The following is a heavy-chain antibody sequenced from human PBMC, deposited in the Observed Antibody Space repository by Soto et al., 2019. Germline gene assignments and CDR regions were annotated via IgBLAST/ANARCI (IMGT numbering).Heavy chain of an antibody. V-gene: IGHV3-33*01. CDR2: IWYDGSNK. CDR1: GFTFSSYG. D-gene: IGHD3-3*01. CDR3: ARDLRIFGVVIITPDDAFDI. Sequence: QVQLVESGGGVVQPGRSLRLSCAASGFTFSSYGMHWVRQAPGKGLEWVAVIWYDGSNKYYADSVQGRFTISRDNSKNTLYQQMNILRAEDTAVYYCARDLRIFGVVIITPDDAFDIWGPGTMVTVSS. J-gene: IGHJ3*02.